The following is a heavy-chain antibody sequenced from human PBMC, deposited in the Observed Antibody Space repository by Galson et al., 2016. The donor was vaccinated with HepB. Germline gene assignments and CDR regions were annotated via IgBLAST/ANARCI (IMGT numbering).Heavy chain of an antibody. CDR1: GGTFSSSA. CDR3: AGSPSDFWNPPSRYYYYGFDV. J-gene: IGHJ6*02. D-gene: IGHD3-3*01. Sequence: SVKVSCKASGGTFSSSAVSWVRQARGQGLEWMGGIIPIFGSTNYAQKFQGRVTISADESTGTVYMELTSLRSGDTALYFCAGSPSDFWNPPSRYYYYGFDVWGQGTPVTVSS. V-gene: IGHV1-69*13. CDR2: IIPIFGST.